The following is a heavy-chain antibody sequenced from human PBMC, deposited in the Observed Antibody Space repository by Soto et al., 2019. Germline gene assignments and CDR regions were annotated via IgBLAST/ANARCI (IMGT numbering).Heavy chain of an antibody. J-gene: IGHJ4*02. Sequence: QVQLVESGGGVVQPGRSLRLSCAASGFTFSSYGMHWVRQAPGKGLEWVAYLSFDGSNEYYPDSVKGRFTISRDNSKNTLFLQMNSLRPEDTAVYFCARDGEGGTYYFESSGYYYHDYWGQGTLVTVSS. CDR3: ARDGEGGTYYFESSGYYYHDY. CDR2: LSFDGSNE. CDR1: GFTFSSYG. V-gene: IGHV3-30*19. D-gene: IGHD3-22*01.